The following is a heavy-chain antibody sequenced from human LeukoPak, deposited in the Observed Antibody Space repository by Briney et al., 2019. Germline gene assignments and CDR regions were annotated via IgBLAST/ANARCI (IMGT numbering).Heavy chain of an antibody. J-gene: IGHJ3*02. V-gene: IGHV3-53*01. CDR1: GFSVSSNY. Sequence: GGFLRLSCAASGFSVSSNYMSWVRQAPGKGLEWVSVIYSGGSTYYADSVKGRFTISRDNSKNTLYLQMNSLRAEDTAVYYCARDGPGYYYGSGDAFDIWGQGTMVTVSS. D-gene: IGHD3-10*01. CDR3: ARDGPGYYYGSGDAFDI. CDR2: IYSGGST.